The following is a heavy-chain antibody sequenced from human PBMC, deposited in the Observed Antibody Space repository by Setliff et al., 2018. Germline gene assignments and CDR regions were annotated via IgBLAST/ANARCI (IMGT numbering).Heavy chain of an antibody. D-gene: IGHD1-1*01. CDR1: GGSISSSSYY. CDR3: ASRTTGPGGWFDF. J-gene: IGHJ5*01. CDR2: IYYSGTT. Sequence: NPSETLSLTCTVSGGSISSSSYYWGWIRQPPGKGLEWIGTIYYSGTTYYNPSLKSRVTISIDTSKNQFSLNLNSVTAADTAVYYCASRTTGPGGWFDFWGQGSLVTVSS. V-gene: IGHV4-39*01.